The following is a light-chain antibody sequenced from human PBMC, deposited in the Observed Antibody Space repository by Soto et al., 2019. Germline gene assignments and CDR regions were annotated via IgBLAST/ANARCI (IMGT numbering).Light chain of an antibody. CDR3: QQSYSTLST. V-gene: IGKV1-39*01. CDR1: QSISTY. J-gene: IGKJ5*01. CDR2: AAS. Sequence: DIQMTQSPSSLSASVGDRVIITCRASQSISTYLNWYQQKPGKAPKLLISAASSLQSGVPSRFSGSGSGTDFTLTISSLQPEDFATYYCQQSYSTLSTFGQGTRLEIK.